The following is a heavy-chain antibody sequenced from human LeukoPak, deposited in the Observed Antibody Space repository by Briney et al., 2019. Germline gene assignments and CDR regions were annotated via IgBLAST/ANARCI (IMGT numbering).Heavy chain of an antibody. V-gene: IGHV3-33*06. CDR3: AKGIDFWSGYYDY. CDR1: GFTFSNYD. J-gene: IGHJ4*02. D-gene: IGHD3-3*01. Sequence: GGSLRLSCEASGFTFSNYDMHWVRQAPGKGLEWLAIVWYDGSDKYYADSVKGRFTVSRDNSKNTLYLQMNSLRADDTAVYYCAKGIDFWSGYYDYWGQGTLVTVSS. CDR2: VWYDGSDK.